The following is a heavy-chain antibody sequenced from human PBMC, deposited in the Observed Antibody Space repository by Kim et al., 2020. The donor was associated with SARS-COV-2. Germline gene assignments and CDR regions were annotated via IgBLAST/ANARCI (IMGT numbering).Heavy chain of an antibody. CDR3: ARARTAYYDSSGYDAFDI. Sequence: KGRFTISRDNAKNSLYLQMNSLRAEDTAVYYCARARTAYYDSSGYDAFDIWGQGTMVTVSS. D-gene: IGHD3-22*01. J-gene: IGHJ3*02. V-gene: IGHV3-11*06.